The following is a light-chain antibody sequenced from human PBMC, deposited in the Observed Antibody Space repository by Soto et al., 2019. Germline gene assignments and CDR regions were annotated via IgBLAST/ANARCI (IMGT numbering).Light chain of an antibody. J-gene: IGLJ3*02. V-gene: IGLV1-44*01. CDR1: SSNIGSNA. CDR2: TFA. CDR3: ASWDVSPKAWV. Sequence: QSVLTQPPSASGTPGQRVTISCSGSSSNIGSNAVNWYQQLPGTAPKLLIYTFAQQPSGVPDRFSGSKSGTSASLAISGLQSEDEADYYCASWDVSPKAWVFGGGTKVTVL.